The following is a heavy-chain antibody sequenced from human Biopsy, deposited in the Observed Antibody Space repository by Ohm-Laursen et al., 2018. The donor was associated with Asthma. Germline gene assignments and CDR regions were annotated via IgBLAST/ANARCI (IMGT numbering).Heavy chain of an antibody. V-gene: IGHV1-69*13. CDR1: GGTFTTYF. D-gene: IGHD3-22*01. CDR2: IIPLIGTP. Sequence: SVKVSCKASGGTFTTYFISWVRQAPGQGLVWMGGIIPLIGTPNYAQKFQGRVTITADASTNTAYMDLSSLRSEDTAVYYCASPLGDYYDSSGYYYASLGYWGLGTVLSVSS. J-gene: IGHJ4*02. CDR3: ASPLGDYYDSSGYYYASLGY.